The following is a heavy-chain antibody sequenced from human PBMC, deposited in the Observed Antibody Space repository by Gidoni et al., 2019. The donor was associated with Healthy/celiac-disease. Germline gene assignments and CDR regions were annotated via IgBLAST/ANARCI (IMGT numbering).Heavy chain of an antibody. J-gene: IGHJ6*02. V-gene: IGHV3-53*01. D-gene: IGHD3-3*01. CDR3: ARESLFAIFGGEGGMDV. CDR1: GFTVSRNY. Sequence: EVQLVESGGGLIQPGGSLRLSCAASGFTVSRNYMSWVRQAPGKGLEWVSVIYSGGSTYYADSVKGRFTISRDNSKNTLYRQMNSLRAEDTAVYYCARESLFAIFGGEGGMDVWGQGTTVTVSS. CDR2: IYSGGST.